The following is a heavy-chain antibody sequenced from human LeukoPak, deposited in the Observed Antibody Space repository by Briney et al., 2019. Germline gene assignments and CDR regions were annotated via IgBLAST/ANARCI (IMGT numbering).Heavy chain of an antibody. D-gene: IGHD3-10*01. J-gene: IGHJ4*02. V-gene: IGHV4-4*02. CDR2: IYYSGST. CDR1: GGSISSSNW. CDR3: ARSAAMVRGGLFDY. Sequence: SETLSLTCAVSGGSISSSNWWSWVRQPPGKGLEWIGYIYYSGSTNYNPSLKSRVTISVDTSKNQFSLKLSSVTAADTAVYYCARSAAMVRGGLFDYWGQGTLVTVSS.